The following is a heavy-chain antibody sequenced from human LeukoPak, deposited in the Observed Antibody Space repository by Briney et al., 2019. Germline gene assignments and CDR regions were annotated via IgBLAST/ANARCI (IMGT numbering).Heavy chain of an antibody. J-gene: IGHJ6*02. CDR2: IYDGSSK. CDR3: AKEVRGVWYPYYYYGMDV. V-gene: IGHV3-30*18. D-gene: IGHD6-13*01. CDR1: GFTFSSYG. Sequence: GGSLRLSCAASGFTFSSYGMHWVRQAPGKGLEWVAVIYDGSSKYYADSVKGRFTISRDNSKNTLYLQMNSLRAEDTAVYYCAKEVRGVWYPYYYYGMDVWGQGTTVTVSS.